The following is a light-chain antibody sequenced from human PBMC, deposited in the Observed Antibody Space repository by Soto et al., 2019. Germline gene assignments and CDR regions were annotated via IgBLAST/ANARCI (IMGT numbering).Light chain of an antibody. J-gene: IGKJ1*01. V-gene: IGKV1-39*01. CDR1: QSISSY. CDR3: QHSYRTPWT. Sequence: DIQMTQSPSSLSASVGDRVTITCRASQSISSYLNWYQQKPGKAPKLLIYAASSLQSGVPSRFSGSGSGTDFTLTISRLQPEDFATYYCQHSYRTPWTFGQGTKVEIK. CDR2: AAS.